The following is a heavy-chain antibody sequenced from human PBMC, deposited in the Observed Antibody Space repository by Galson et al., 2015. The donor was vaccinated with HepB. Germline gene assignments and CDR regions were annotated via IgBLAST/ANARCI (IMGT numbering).Heavy chain of an antibody. V-gene: IGHV3-7*03. CDR3: ARWYGSGSYVDY. D-gene: IGHD3-10*01. Sequence: SLRLSCAASGFTFSSYWMSWVRQAQGKGLEWVANIKQDGSEKYYVDSVKGRFTISRDNAKNSLYLQMNSLRAEDTAVYYCARWYGSGSYVDYWGQGTLVTVSS. CDR1: GFTFSSYW. J-gene: IGHJ4*02. CDR2: IKQDGSEK.